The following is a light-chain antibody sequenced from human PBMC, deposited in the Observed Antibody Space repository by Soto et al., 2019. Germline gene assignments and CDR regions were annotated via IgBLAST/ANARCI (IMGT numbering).Light chain of an antibody. CDR1: QSVSSN. J-gene: IGKJ1*01. V-gene: IGKV3-15*01. CDR3: QQYNNWPLA. Sequence: EIVMTQSPATLSVSPGERATLSCRASQSVSSNLAWYQQKPGQAPRLLIYGASTRATGIPARFSGSGSGTEFTLTISSLQSEDFAVYYCQQYNNWPLAFGQGTTLEIK. CDR2: GAS.